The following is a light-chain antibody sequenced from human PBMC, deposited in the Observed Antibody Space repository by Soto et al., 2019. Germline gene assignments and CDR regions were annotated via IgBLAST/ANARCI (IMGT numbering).Light chain of an antibody. J-gene: IGLJ2*01. CDR2: GNN. Sequence: QSVLTQPPSVSGAPGQGVTISCTGGSSDIGAGYVVHWYQQLPGTAPKLLIYGNNNRPSGVPDRFSGSKSGTSASLAITGLQAEDEADYYCQSYDVSLSGHVVFGGGTKLTVL. CDR3: QSYDVSLSGHVV. CDR1: SSDIGAGYV. V-gene: IGLV1-40*01.